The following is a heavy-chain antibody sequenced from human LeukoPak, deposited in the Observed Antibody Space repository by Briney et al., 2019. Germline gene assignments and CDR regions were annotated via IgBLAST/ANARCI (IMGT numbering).Heavy chain of an antibody. V-gene: IGHV3-23*01. D-gene: IGHD3-22*01. Sequence: GGSLRLSCAASGFTFNNFAMMWVRQAPGKGLEWVSSITGDYATYSADPAKGRFTTSRDNSENIVYLQMDSLRDDDTAVYYCAKGAASGLVDWFDPWGRGTLVTVSS. CDR1: GFTFNNFA. CDR3: AKGAASGLVDWFDP. CDR2: ITGDYAT. J-gene: IGHJ5*02.